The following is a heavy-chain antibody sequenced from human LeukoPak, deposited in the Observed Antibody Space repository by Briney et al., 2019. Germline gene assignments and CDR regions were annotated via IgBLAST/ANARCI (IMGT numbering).Heavy chain of an antibody. CDR3: ARQTGSGLFILP. D-gene: IGHD3/OR15-3a*01. V-gene: IGHV4-59*08. CDR1: GGYIASYY. J-gene: IGHJ4*02. CDR2: IYYSGST. Sequence: SETLSLTCTVSGGYIASYYWSWIRQPPGKGLECIGYIYYSGSTNYNPSLKSQVSISIDTSKNRFSLKLTSVTAADTAVYYCARQTGSGLFILPGGQGTLVTVSS.